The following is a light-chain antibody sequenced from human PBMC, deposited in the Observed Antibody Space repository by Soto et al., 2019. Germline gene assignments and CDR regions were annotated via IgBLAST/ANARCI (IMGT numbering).Light chain of an antibody. CDR1: QSVSSN. CDR3: QQYNNWTPWT. J-gene: IGKJ1*01. Sequence: EIEMTQSPATLSVSPGERATLSCRASQSVSSNLAWYQQKPGQAPRLLIYGASTRATGIPARFSGSGSGTECTLSISSLQSEDFAVYYCQQYNNWTPWTFGQGTKVEIK. V-gene: IGKV3-15*01. CDR2: GAS.